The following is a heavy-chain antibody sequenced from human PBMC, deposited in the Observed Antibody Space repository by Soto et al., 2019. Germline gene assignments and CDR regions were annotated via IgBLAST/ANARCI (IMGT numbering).Heavy chain of an antibody. D-gene: IGHD3-22*01. CDR3: ARHWGGSYYYDSSGYYLF. V-gene: IGHV5-10-1*01. CDR2: IDPSDSYT. Sequence: PGESLKISCNGSGYIFTSYWISWVRQMPGKGLEWMGRIDPSDSYTNYSPSFQGHVTISADKSISTAYLQWSSLKASDTAMYYCARHWGGSYYYDSSGYYLFWGQGTLVTVSS. J-gene: IGHJ4*02. CDR1: GYIFTSYW.